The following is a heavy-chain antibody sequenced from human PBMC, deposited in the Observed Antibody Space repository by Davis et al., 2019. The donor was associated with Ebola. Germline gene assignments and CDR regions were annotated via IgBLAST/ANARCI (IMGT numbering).Heavy chain of an antibody. V-gene: IGHV1-18*01. CDR1: GYTFTSYG. J-gene: IGHJ6*02. D-gene: IGHD2-2*01. CDR2: ISAYNGNT. CDR3: AREGIRYCSSTSCYGGGMDV. Sequence: ASVKVSCKASGYTFTSYGISWVRQAPGQGLEWMGWISAYNGNTSYAQKLQGSVTMTTDTSTSTAYMELRSLRSDDTAVYYCAREGIRYCSSTSCYGGGMDVWGQGTTVTVSS.